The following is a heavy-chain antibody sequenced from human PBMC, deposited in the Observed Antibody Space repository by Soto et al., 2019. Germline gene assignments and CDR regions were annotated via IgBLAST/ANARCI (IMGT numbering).Heavy chain of an antibody. CDR2: IYYGGSA. CDR3: ARQSGSSYPDY. V-gene: IGHV4-39*01. D-gene: IGHD1-26*01. Sequence: QLQLQESGPGLVKPSETLSLTCTVSGGSMRSSSYYWGWIRQPPGKGLEWIGSIYYGGSAYYNPSLKSRVTISVDTSKNQFSLKLSSVTAADTAVYYCARQSGSSYPDYGGQGTLVTVSS. CDR1: GGSMRSSSYY. J-gene: IGHJ4*02.